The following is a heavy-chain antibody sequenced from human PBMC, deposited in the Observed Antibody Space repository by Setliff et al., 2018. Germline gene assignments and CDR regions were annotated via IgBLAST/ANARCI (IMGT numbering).Heavy chain of an antibody. D-gene: IGHD3-3*01. V-gene: IGHV1-69*06. CDR3: ARGRHPPWSGYPYYYMDV. J-gene: IGHJ6*03. CDR1: GGTFSSYA. CDR2: IIPIFGTA. Sequence: GASVKVSCKASGGTFSSYAISWVRQAPGQGLEWMGGIIPIFGTANYAQKFQGRVTITADKSTSTAYMELSSLRSEDTAVYYCARGRHPPWSGYPYYYMDVWGKGTTVTVSS.